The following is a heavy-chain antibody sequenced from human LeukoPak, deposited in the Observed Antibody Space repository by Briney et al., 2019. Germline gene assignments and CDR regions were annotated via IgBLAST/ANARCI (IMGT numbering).Heavy chain of an antibody. J-gene: IGHJ6*03. V-gene: IGHV4-59*01. CDR2: IYYSGST. Sequence: SETLSLTCTVSGGSISSYYWSWIRQPPGKGLEWIGYIYYSGSTNYNPSLKSRVTISVDTSKNQFSLKLSSVPTADTAVYYCARAQTYFMDVWGKGTTVTVSS. CDR3: ARAQTYFMDV. CDR1: GGSISSYY.